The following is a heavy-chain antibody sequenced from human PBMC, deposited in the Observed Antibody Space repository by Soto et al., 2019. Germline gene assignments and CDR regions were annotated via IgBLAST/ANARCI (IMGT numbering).Heavy chain of an antibody. J-gene: IGHJ5*02. D-gene: IGHD5-18*01. CDR2: ISYSGTT. CDR1: GDSISSINNY. V-gene: IGHV4-30-4*01. CDR3: ARGRGYSYGLDP. Sequence: SETLSLTCTVSGDSISSINNYWSWIRQPPGEGLEWIGFISYSGTTSYSPSLKSRVAISLDTSKNQFSLSLNFVTAADTAVYYCARGRGYSYGLDPWGQGTLVTVSS.